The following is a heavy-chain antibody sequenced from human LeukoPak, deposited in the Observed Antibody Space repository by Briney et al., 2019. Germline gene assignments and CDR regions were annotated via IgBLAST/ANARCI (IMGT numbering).Heavy chain of an antibody. D-gene: IGHD3-22*01. CDR3: TRYYYDSSGYFLDY. V-gene: IGHV4-38-2*02. CDR1: GGSSSGYY. Sequence: SETLSLTCTVSGGSSSGYYWGWIRQPPGKGLEWIGSIYHSGSTYYNPSLKSRVTISVDTSKNQFSLRLNSVTAADTAVYYCTRYYYDSSGYFLDYWGQGTLVTVSS. J-gene: IGHJ4*02. CDR2: IYHSGST.